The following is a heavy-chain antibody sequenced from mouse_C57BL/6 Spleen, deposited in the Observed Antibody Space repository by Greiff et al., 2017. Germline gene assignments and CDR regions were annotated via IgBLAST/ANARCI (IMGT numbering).Heavy chain of an antibody. Sequence: QVQLQQSGAELVRPGTSVKVSCKASGYAFTNYLIEWVKQRPGQGLEWIGVINPGSGGTNYNEKFKGKATLTAEKSSSTAYMQLSSLTSEDSAVDVWARRIVDGSSYVSFGVWGTGTTVTVAS. D-gene: IGHD1-1*01. CDR2: INPGSGGT. CDR3: ARRIVDGSSYVSFGV. J-gene: IGHJ1*03. CDR1: GYAFTNYL. V-gene: IGHV1-54*01.